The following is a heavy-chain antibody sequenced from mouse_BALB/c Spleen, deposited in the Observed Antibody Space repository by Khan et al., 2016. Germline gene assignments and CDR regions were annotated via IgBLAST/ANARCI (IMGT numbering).Heavy chain of an antibody. D-gene: IGHD1-3*01. V-gene: IGHV2-9*02. CDR1: GFSLTSYG. CDR2: IWAGGST. Sequence: VELVESGPGLVAPSQSLSITCTVSGFSLTSYGVHWVRQPPGKGLEWLGVIWAGGSTNYNSALMSRLSISNDNSKSQVFLRMTSLQTEATAMYYCARFEDIWGQGTTLTVSS. J-gene: IGHJ2*01. CDR3: ARFEDI.